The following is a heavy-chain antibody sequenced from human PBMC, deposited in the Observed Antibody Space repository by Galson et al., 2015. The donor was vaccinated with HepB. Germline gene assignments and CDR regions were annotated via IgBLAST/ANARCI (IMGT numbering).Heavy chain of an antibody. D-gene: IGHD6-13*01. CDR1: GGTFSSYA. CDR2: IIPILGIA. J-gene: IGHJ6*03. V-gene: IGHV1-69*10. CDR3: ARPRRSLSRGQLVRDYYYYMDV. Sequence: SVKVSCKASGGTFSSYAISWVRQAPGQGLEWMGGIIPILGIANYAQKFQGRVTITADKSTSTAYMELSSLRSEDTAVYYCARPRRSLSRGQLVRDYYYYMDVWGKGTTVTVSS.